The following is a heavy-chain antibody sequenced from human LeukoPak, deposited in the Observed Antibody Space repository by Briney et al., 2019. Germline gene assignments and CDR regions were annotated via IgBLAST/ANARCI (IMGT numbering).Heavy chain of an antibody. D-gene: IGHD3-3*01. CDR2: IYTSGST. J-gene: IGHJ4*02. V-gene: IGHV4-61*02. Sequence: SQTLSLTCTVSGGSISSGSYYWSWLRQPAGKGLEWIGRIYTSGSTNYNPSLRGRVTMSVDTSKNQFSLKLSSVTAADTAIYYCARGLASGYPPIPFDYWGQGTLVTVSS. CDR3: ARGLASGYPPIPFDY. CDR1: GGSISSGSYY.